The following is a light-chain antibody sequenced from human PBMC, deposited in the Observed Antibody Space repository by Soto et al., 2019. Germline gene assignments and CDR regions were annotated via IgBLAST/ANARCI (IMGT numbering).Light chain of an antibody. CDR1: QSISSW. Sequence: DIPMTQSPSTLSASVGDRVTITCRASQSISSWLAWYQQKPGKAPKLLIYKASSLESGVPSRFSGSGSGTEFTLTISSLQPDDFANYYCQQYNSYPSFGGGTKVEIK. CDR3: QQYNSYPS. V-gene: IGKV1-5*03. CDR2: KAS. J-gene: IGKJ4*01.